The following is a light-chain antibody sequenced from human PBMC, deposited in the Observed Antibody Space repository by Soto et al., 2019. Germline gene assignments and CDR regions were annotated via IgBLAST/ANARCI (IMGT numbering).Light chain of an antibody. CDR2: GNS. J-gene: IGLJ1*01. V-gene: IGLV1-40*01. Sequence: QSVLTPPPPVSGAPGQRGTISFPGGSSKIGAGYDVHWYQQLPGTAPKLLIYGNSNRPSGVPDRFSGSKSGTSASLAITGLQAEDEADYYCQSYDYSLSGYVFGTVTKVTDL. CDR3: QSYDYSLSGYV. CDR1: SSKIGAGYD.